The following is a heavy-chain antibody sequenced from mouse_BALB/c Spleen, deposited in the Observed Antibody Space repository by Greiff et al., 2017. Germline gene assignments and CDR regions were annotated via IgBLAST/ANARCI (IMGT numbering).Heavy chain of an antibody. CDR3: AREKYGNLYAMDY. CDR2: ISSGSSTI. D-gene: IGHD2-10*02. V-gene: IGHV5-17*02. CDR1: GFTFSSFG. J-gene: IGHJ4*01. Sequence: EVMLVESGGGLVQPGGSRKLSCAASGFTFSSFGMHWVRQAPEKGLEWVAYISSGSSTIYYADTVKGRFTISRDNPKNTLFLQMTSLRSEDTAMYYCAREKYGNLYAMDYWGQGTSVTVSS.